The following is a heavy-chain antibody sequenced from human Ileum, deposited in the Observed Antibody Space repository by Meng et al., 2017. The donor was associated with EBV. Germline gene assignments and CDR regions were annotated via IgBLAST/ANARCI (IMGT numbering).Heavy chain of an antibody. D-gene: IGHD2-21*02. CDR1: AGSGNRHTW. CDR2: IYHCGAT. Sequence: PPRTLASTCVTAAGSGNRHTWWSCVCQPPGEGLEWSRQIYHCGATNYNPSLKSRVTISVDMSANQFSQELTSVTAADTAVYYCAKIPYGDIYAAYFDYWSPGTLVTVSS. V-gene: IGHV4-4*03. J-gene: IGHJ4*02. CDR3: AKIPYGDIYAAYFDY.